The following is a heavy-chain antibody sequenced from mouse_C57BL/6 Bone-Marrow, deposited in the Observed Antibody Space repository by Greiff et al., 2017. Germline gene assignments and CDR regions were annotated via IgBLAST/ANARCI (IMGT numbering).Heavy chain of an antibody. CDR3: AREYYGSSGYAMDY. CDR1: GYAFSSYW. Sequence: QVQLQQSGAELVKPGASVKISCKASGYAFSSYWMNWVKQRPGKGLEWIGQIYPGDGDTNYNGKFKGKDTLTADKSSSTAYMQLSSLTSEDSAVYFCAREYYGSSGYAMDYWGQGTSVTVSS. D-gene: IGHD1-1*01. J-gene: IGHJ4*01. CDR2: IYPGDGDT. V-gene: IGHV1-80*01.